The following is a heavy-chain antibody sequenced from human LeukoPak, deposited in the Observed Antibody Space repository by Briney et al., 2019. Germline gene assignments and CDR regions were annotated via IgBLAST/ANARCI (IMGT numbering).Heavy chain of an antibody. CDR3: ARGGGLHRYCSSTSCYDA. J-gene: IGHJ5*02. V-gene: IGHV7-4-1*02. D-gene: IGHD2-2*01. Sequence: ASVKVSCKASGYTFTSYGINWVRQAPGQGLEWMGWINTNTGNPTYARGFTGRFVFSLDTSVNTAYLQISSLKAEDTAVYYCARGGGLHRYCSSTSCYDAWGQGTLVTVSS. CDR2: INTNTGNP. CDR1: GYTFTSYG.